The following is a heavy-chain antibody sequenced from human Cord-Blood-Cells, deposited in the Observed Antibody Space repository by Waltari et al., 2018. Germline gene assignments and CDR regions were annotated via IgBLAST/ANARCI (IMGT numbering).Heavy chain of an antibody. D-gene: IGHD4-17*01. CDR3: ARSPRGAYGDYFDY. J-gene: IGHJ4*02. CDR1: GGPISSYS. V-gene: IGHV4-4*07. CDR2: IYTSGST. Sequence: QVQLQESGPGLVKPSETLSLTCPVSGGPISSYSWSWIRQPAGKGLEWIGRIYTSGSTNYNPSLKSRVTMSVDTSKNQFSLKLSSVTAADTAVYYCARSPRGAYGDYFDYWGQGTLVTVSS.